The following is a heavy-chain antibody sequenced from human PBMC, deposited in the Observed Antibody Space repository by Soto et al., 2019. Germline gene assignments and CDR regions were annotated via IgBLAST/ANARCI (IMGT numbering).Heavy chain of an antibody. V-gene: IGHV1-69*13. D-gene: IGHD3-22*01. CDR2: IIPIFGTA. CDR1: GGTFSSYA. CDR3: ARIYHDSSGYGDYFDY. J-gene: IGHJ4*02. Sequence: SVKVSRKASGGTFSSYAVSWVRQAPGQGLEWMGGIIPIFGTANYAQKFQGRVTITADESTSTAYMELSSLRSEDTAVYYCARIYHDSSGYGDYFDYWGQGTLVTVSS.